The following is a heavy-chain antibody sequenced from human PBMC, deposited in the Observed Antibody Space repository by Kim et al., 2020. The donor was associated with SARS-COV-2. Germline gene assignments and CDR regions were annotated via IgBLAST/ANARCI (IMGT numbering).Heavy chain of an antibody. Sequence: SETLSLTCTVSGGFISNYYWSWIRKPPGKGLEWIGYIYYSGSTNYHPSLKSRVTILVDTSKNQFSLKLSSVTAADTAVYYCARVLQDYSLIYYYGMDVWGQGTTVTVSS. CDR2: IYYSGST. CDR1: GGFISNYY. CDR3: ARVLQDYSLIYYYGMDV. D-gene: IGHD4-4*01. V-gene: IGHV4-59*01. J-gene: IGHJ6*02.